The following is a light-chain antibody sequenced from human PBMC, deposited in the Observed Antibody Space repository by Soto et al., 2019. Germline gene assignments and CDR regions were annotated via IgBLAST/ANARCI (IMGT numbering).Light chain of an antibody. Sequence: QSVLTQPRSVSGSPGQSVTISCTGTSSDVGGYNFVSWYQQYPGKAPKFMIYDVPKRPSGVPDRFSGSKSGNTASLTISGLLAEDEADYYCCSYAGSHTFVFGTGTKVTVL. J-gene: IGLJ1*01. CDR2: DVP. V-gene: IGLV2-11*01. CDR1: SSDVGGYNF. CDR3: CSYAGSHTFV.